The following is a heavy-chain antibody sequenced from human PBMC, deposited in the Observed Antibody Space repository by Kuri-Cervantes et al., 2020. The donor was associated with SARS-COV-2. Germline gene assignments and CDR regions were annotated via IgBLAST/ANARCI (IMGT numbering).Heavy chain of an antibody. CDR3: VKEGYCTKGVCFHFQH. CDR1: GFTFSTHA. D-gene: IGHD2-8*01. Sequence: GGSLRLSCSASGFTFSTHAMNWVRQAPGKGLEWVSAISGVGTSTYYADSVKGRFTISRDNSKNIVYLQMNSLRVEDTAVYYCVKEGYCTKGVCFHFQHWGQGTLVTVSS. J-gene: IGHJ1*01. CDR2: ISGVGTST. V-gene: IGHV3-23*01.